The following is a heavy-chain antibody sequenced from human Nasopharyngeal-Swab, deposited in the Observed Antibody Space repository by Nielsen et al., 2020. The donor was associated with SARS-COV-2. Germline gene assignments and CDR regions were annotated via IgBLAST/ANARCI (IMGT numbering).Heavy chain of an antibody. V-gene: IGHV3-21*01. CDR2: ISSSSSYI. CDR3: ARFRRDGYNKPFDY. D-gene: IGHD5-24*01. J-gene: IGHJ4*02. CDR1: GFTFSSYS. Sequence: GESLKISCAASGFTFSSYSMNWVRQAPGKGLEWVSSISSSSSYIYYADSVKGRFTISRDNAKNSLYLQMNSLRAEDTAVYYCARFRRDGYNKPFDYWGQGTLVTVSS.